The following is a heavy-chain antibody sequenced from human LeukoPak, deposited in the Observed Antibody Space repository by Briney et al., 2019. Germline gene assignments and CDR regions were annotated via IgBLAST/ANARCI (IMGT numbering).Heavy chain of an antibody. CDR3: ARREGYYDLDY. V-gene: IGHV4-34*01. J-gene: IGHJ4*02. D-gene: IGHD3-22*01. CDR1: GGSFSGYY. Sequence: SETLSLTCAVYGGSFSGYYWSWIRQPPGKGLEWIGEINHSGSTYYNPSLKSRVTISVDTSKNQFSLKLSSVTAADTAVYYCARREGYYDLDYWGQGTLVTVSS. CDR2: INHSGST.